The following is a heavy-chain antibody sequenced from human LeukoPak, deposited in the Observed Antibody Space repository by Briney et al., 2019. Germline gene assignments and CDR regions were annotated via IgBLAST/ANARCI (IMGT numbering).Heavy chain of an antibody. D-gene: IGHD5-24*01. Sequence: GGSLRLSCAASGFTFSDYYMSWIRQAPGKGLEWVSYISSSGSTIYYADSVKGRFTISRDNAKNSLYLQMISLRAEDTAVYYCARDPVPDGDRYYFDYWGQGTLVTVSS. CDR3: ARDPVPDGDRYYFDY. CDR1: GFTFSDYY. CDR2: ISSSGSTI. J-gene: IGHJ4*02. V-gene: IGHV3-11*01.